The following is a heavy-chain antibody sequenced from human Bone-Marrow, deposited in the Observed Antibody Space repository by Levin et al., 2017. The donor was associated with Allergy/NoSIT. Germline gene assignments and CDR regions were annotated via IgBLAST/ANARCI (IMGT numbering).Heavy chain of an antibody. V-gene: IGHV3-30-3*01. D-gene: IGHD5-12*01. Sequence: PGGSLRLSCAASGFTFSSYAMHWVRQAPGKGLEWVAVISYDGSNKYYADSVKGRFTISRDNSKNTLYLQMNSLRAEDTAVYYCARGDEYSGYDYRPFVSGWLDYWGQGTLVTVSS. J-gene: IGHJ4*02. CDR2: ISYDGSNK. CDR3: ARGDEYSGYDYRPFVSGWLDY. CDR1: GFTFSSYA.